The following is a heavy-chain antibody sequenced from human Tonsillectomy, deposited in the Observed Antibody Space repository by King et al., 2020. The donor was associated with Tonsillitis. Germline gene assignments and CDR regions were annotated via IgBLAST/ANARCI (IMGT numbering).Heavy chain of an antibody. D-gene: IGHD2-2*01. Sequence: DVHLVESGAEVKKPGESLKISCKGSGYSFTSYWIGWVRQMPGKGLEWMGIIYPGDSDTRYSPAFQVQVTFSADKSISTAYLQWSSLKASDTAMYYCARPAGYCSSTSAGCYFEYWGQGTLVTVSS. CDR1: GYSFTSYW. CDR2: IYPGDSDT. J-gene: IGHJ4*02. V-gene: IGHV5-51*01. CDR3: ARPAGYCSSTSAGCYFEY.